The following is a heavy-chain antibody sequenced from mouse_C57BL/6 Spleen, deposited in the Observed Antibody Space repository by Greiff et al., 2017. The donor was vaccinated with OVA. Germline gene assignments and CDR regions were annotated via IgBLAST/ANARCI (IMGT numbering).Heavy chain of an antibody. CDR3: AIDGYPPY. Sequence: EVKLMESGGGLVKPGGSLKLSCAASGFTFSDYGMHWVRQAPEKGLEWVAYISSGSSTIYYADTVKGRFTISRDNAKNTLFLQMTSLRSEDTAMYYCAIDGYPPYWGQGTTLTVSS. D-gene: IGHD2-3*01. CDR1: GFTFSDYG. V-gene: IGHV5-17*01. CDR2: ISSGSSTI. J-gene: IGHJ2*01.